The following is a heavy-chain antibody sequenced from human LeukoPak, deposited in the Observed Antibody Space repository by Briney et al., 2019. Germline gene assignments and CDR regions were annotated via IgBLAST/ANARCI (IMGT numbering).Heavy chain of an antibody. D-gene: IGHD3-3*01. Sequence: SETLSLTCTVSGDSISIYYWSWIRQPPGKGLEWIGEINHSGSTNYNPSLKSRVTISVDTSKNQFSLKLSSVTAADTAVYYCARRFYYYYYMDVWGKGTTVTVSS. CDR1: GDSISIYY. J-gene: IGHJ6*03. CDR2: INHSGST. CDR3: ARRFYYYYYMDV. V-gene: IGHV4-34*01.